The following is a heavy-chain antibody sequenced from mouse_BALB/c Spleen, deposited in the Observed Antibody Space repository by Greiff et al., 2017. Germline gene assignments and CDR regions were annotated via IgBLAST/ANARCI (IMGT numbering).Heavy chain of an antibody. CDR2: ISYSGST. CDR3: ARSTMRGYAMDY. J-gene: IGHJ4*01. V-gene: IGHV3-8*02. D-gene: IGHD2-4*01. CDR1: GYSITSGY. Sequence: EVKLVESGPSLVKPSQTLSLTCSVTGYSITSGYWNWIRKFPGNKLEYMGYISYSGSTYYNPSLKSRISITRDTSKNQYYLQLNSVTTEDTATYYCARSTMRGYAMDYWGQGTSVTVSS.